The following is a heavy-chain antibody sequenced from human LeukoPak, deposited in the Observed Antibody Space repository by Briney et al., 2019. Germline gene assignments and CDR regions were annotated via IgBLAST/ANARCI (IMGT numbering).Heavy chain of an antibody. CDR1: GFTFSDYS. CDR2: IGIDSGKT. V-gene: IGHV3-48*01. D-gene: IGHD5-24*01. Sequence: GGSLRLSCAASGFTFSDYSMNWVRQAPGKGLEWISYIGIDSGKTNYAASVKGRFTISGDKAKNSLYLQMNSLRVEDTAVYYCARDYKYAFDNWGQGTLVTVSS. CDR3: ARDYKYAFDN. J-gene: IGHJ4*02.